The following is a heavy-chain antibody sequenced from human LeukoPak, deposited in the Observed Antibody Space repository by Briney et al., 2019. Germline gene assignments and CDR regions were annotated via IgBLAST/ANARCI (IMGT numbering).Heavy chain of an antibody. CDR2: INHSGST. Sequence: SETLSLTCAVYGESFSGYYWSWIRQPPGRGLEWIGEINHSGSTSYNPSLKSRVTISVDTPKNQFSLKLSSVTAADTAVYYCARGHPVLRYFDWSPGGDYWGQGTLVTVSS. D-gene: IGHD3-9*01. CDR1: GESFSGYY. CDR3: ARGHPVLRYFDWSPGGDY. J-gene: IGHJ4*02. V-gene: IGHV4-34*01.